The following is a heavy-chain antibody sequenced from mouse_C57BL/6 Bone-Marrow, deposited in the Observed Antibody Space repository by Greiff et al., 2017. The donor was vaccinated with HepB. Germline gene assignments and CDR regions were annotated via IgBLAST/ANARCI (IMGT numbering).Heavy chain of an antibody. J-gene: IGHJ4*01. CDR1: GYTFTSYW. D-gene: IGHD1-1*01. CDR2: IYPGSGST. V-gene: IGHV1-55*01. Sequence: QQPGAELVKPGASVKMSCKASGYTFTSYWITWVKQRPGQGLEWIGDIYPGSGSTNYNEKFKSKATLTVDTSSSTAYMQLSSLTSEDSAVYYCAIYGSSPNYAMDYWGQGTSVTVSS. CDR3: AIYGSSPNYAMDY.